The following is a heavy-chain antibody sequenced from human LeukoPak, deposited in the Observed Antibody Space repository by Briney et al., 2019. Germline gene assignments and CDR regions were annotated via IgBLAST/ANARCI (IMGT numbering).Heavy chain of an antibody. Sequence: SETLSLTCTVSGGSISSGGYYWSWIRQHPGKGLEWIGYIYYSGSTYYNPSLKSRVTISVDTSKNQSSLKLSSVTAADTAVYYCARHSGSYYFDYWGQGTLVTVSS. J-gene: IGHJ4*02. D-gene: IGHD1-26*01. CDR3: ARHSGSYYFDY. V-gene: IGHV4-31*03. CDR1: GGSISSGGYY. CDR2: IYYSGST.